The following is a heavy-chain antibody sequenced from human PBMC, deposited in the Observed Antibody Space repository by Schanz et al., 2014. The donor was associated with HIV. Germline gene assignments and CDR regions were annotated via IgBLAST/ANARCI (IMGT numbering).Heavy chain of an antibody. CDR3: VGHQDYKWFDP. J-gene: IGHJ5*02. Sequence: QVQLQESGPGLVKASQTLSLTCTVSGGSLNSGGYYWSWIRQHPGKGLEWIGYIYYSGSTYYNPSLKSRLIISVDTSKNQFSLKLSSVTAADTAMYFCVGHQDYKWFDPWGQGTLVTVSS. CDR2: IYYSGST. V-gene: IGHV4-31*03. CDR1: GGSLNSGGYY. D-gene: IGHD2-15*01.